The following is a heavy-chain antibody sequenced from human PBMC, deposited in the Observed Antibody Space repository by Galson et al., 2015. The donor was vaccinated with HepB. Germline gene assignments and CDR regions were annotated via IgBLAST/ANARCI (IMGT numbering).Heavy chain of an antibody. D-gene: IGHD5-24*01. V-gene: IGHV1-18*01. CDR1: GYTFKQFG. CDR2: ISAYKGNT. Sequence: SVKVSCKASGYTFKQFGVSWVRQAPGQGLEWMGRISAYKGNTDYTQKFQDRVTMTADTSTSIAYMELRSLRSDDTAMYYCARGGVATIGGPTFDYWGQGTLVTVSS. CDR3: ARGGVATIGGPTFDY. J-gene: IGHJ4*02.